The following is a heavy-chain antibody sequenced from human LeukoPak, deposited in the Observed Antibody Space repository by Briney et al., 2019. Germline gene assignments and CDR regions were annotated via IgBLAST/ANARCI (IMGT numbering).Heavy chain of an antibody. CDR2: TSHSGST. CDR3: ARSSSILTIPTFDY. V-gene: IGHV4-59*01. J-gene: IGHJ4*02. CDR1: GGSISSSY. D-gene: IGHD5-24*01. Sequence: PSETLSLTCTVSGGSISSSYWSWIRQAPGRGLEWIGYTSHSGSTNYKPSLKSRVSISVDTSKNQFSLKLSSVTAADTAVYYCARSSSILTIPTFDYWGRGTLVTVSS.